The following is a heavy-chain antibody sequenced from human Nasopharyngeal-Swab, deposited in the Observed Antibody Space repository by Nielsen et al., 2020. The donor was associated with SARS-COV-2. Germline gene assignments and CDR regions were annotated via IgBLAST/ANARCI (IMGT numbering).Heavy chain of an antibody. CDR2: ISAYNGNT. V-gene: IGHV1-18*01. CDR1: GYTFTSYG. Sequence: ASVKVSCKASGYTFTSYGISWVRQAPGQGLEWMGWISAYNGNTNYAQKLQGRVTMTTDTSTSTAYMELRSLRSDDTAVYYCARDTHLGYRSSTSCYGGWFDPWGQGTLVTVSS. J-gene: IGHJ5*02. D-gene: IGHD2-2*01. CDR3: ARDTHLGYRSSTSCYGGWFDP.